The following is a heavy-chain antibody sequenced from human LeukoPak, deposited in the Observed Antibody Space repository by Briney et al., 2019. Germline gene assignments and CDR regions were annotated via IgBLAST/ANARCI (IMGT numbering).Heavy chain of an antibody. CDR3: AKDREPATVTYFDY. V-gene: IGHV3-30*18. J-gene: IGHJ4*02. CDR2: ISYDGSNK. CDR1: GFTFSSYG. D-gene: IGHD4-17*01. Sequence: GGSLRLSCAASGFTFSSYGMHWVRQAPGKGLEWVAVISYDGSNKYYADSVKGQFTISRDNSKNTLYLQMNSLRAEDTAVYYCAKDREPATVTYFDYWGQGTLVTVSS.